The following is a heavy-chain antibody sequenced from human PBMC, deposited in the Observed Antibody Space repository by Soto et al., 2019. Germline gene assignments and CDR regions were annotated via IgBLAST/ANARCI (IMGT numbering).Heavy chain of an antibody. Sequence: DVQLVESGGGLVQPGGSLRLSCAVPGLTFNSIIINWVRQAPGKGLEWVSYISPSSDTKYYADSVKGRFTISRGRAKKTVYLQMNSLRAEDTAVYFCARELRDTHIHFDHWGQGTRVTVSS. CDR3: ARELRDTHIHFDH. V-gene: IGHV3-48*01. D-gene: IGHD2-21*02. J-gene: IGHJ5*02. CDR2: ISPSSDTK. CDR1: GLTFNSII.